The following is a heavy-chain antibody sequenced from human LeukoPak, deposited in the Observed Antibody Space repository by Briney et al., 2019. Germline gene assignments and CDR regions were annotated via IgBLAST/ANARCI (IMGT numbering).Heavy chain of an antibody. CDR3: AGGYSYGVFDY. D-gene: IGHD5-18*01. CDR2: ISSSGSTI. J-gene: IGHJ4*02. CDR1: GFTFSSYE. V-gene: IGHV3-48*03. Sequence: GSLRLSCAASGFTFSSYEMNWVRQAPGKGLEWVSYISSSGSTIYYADSVKGRFTISRDNAKNSLYLQMNSLRAEDTAVYYCAGGYSYGVFDYWGQGTLVTVSS.